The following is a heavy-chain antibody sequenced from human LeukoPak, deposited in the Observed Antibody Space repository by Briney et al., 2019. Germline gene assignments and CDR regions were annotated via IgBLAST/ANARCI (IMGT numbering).Heavy chain of an antibody. V-gene: IGHV4-34*01. J-gene: IGHJ4*02. CDR1: GGSFSGYY. D-gene: IGHD4-17*01. CDR3: ARVGSTVTTMGY. Sequence: PSETLSLTCAVYGGSFSGYYWSRLRQPPGKGLEWIGEINHSGSTNYNPSLKSRVTISVDTSKNQFSLKLSSVTAADTAVYYCARVGSTVTTMGYWGQGTLVTVSS. CDR2: INHSGST.